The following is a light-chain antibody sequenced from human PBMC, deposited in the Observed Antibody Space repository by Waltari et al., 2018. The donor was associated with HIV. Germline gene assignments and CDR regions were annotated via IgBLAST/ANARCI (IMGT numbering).Light chain of an antibody. CDR1: QIVGGNS. Sequence: EIVLTQSPGTLSLSPGDRATLSCRASQIVGGNSLAWYQKKPGRAPRLLIYGPSTRAAGIPDRFSGSGSETDFTLTISRLEPEDCAVYYCQQYGSSEGFTFGPGTRVDI. V-gene: IGKV3-20*01. CDR3: QQYGSSEGFT. J-gene: IGKJ3*01. CDR2: GPS.